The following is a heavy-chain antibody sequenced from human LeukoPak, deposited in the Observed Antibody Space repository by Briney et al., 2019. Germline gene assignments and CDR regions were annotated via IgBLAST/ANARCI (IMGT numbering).Heavy chain of an antibody. D-gene: IGHD3-9*01. J-gene: IGHJ4*02. Sequence: SETLSLTCSVSGGSISIYYWTWIRQIAGKGLEWIGYIYYTGTTNYNPLFESRATISVDTSKNQFSLKLTSVTAADTAVYFCARGEDFERYYLAYWGQGTLVTVSS. CDR3: ARGEDFERYYLAY. V-gene: IGHV4-59*01. CDR2: IYYTGTT. CDR1: GGSISIYY.